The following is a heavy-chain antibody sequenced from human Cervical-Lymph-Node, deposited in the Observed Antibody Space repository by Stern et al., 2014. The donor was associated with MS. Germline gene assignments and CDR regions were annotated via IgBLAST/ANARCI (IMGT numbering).Heavy chain of an antibody. V-gene: IGHV3-49*03. CDR3: SRDASGEPRYVRWYFDL. CDR1: GFTFGDYH. CDR2: IRTTAYAATT. D-gene: IGHD6-25*01. Sequence: EVQLVQSGGGLVQPGQSLRLSCSASGFTFGDYHLNWFRQAPGKGLEWVGFIRTTAYAATTQYAASVRGRFTISRDDSKNIAYLQMKNLKTEDSALYYCSRDASGEPRYVRWYFDLWGRGTLVSVSS. J-gene: IGHJ2*01.